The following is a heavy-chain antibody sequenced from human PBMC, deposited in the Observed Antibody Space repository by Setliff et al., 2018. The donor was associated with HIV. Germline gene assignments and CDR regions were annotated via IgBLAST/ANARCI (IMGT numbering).Heavy chain of an antibody. Sequence: GGSLRLSCAASGFTFSSYWMHWVRQAPGKGLVWVSRLNSDGSSKSYADAVKGRFTISRDNAKNSVYLQMHSLRVEDTAVYYCAAVPWGHSSLIIDHWGQGTPVTVSS. CDR1: GFTFSSYW. CDR2: LNSDGSSK. J-gene: IGHJ4*02. V-gene: IGHV3-74*01. CDR3: AAVPWGHSSLIIDH. D-gene: IGHD3-16*01.